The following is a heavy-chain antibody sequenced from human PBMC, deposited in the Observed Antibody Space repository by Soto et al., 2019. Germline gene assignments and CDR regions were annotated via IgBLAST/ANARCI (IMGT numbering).Heavy chain of an antibody. D-gene: IGHD6-19*01. V-gene: IGHV3-30-3*01. CDR1: GFTFSSYA. CDR3: AREGYSSGFNYYYGMDV. CDR2: ISYDGSNK. J-gene: IGHJ6*02. Sequence: PGGSLRLSCAASGFTFSSYAMHWVRQAPGKGLEWVAVISYDGSNKYYADSVKGRFTISRDNSKNTLYLQMNSLRAEDTAVYYCAREGYSSGFNYYYGMDVWGQGTTVTVSS.